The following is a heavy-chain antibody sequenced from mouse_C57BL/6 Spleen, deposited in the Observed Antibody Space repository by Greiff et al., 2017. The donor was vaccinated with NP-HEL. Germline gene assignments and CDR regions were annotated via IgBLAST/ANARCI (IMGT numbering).Heavy chain of an antibody. D-gene: IGHD1-1*01. CDR1: GFTFSSYA. Sequence: EVQLMESGGGLVKPGGSLKLSCAASGFTFSSYAMSWVRQTPEKRLEWVATISDGGSYTYYPDNVKGRFTISRDNAKNNLYLQMSHLKSEDTAMYYCARDYYGSSIDYWGQGTTLTVSS. CDR2: ISDGGSYT. CDR3: ARDYYGSSIDY. V-gene: IGHV5-4*01. J-gene: IGHJ2*01.